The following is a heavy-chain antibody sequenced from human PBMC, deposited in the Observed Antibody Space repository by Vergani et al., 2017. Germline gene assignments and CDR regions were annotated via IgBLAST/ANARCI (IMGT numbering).Heavy chain of an antibody. D-gene: IGHD6-19*01. V-gene: IGHV3-23*04. CDR2: LSASDRRT. CDR1: GITFWKFG. Sequence: EVDLVESGGGLAQPGGSLRLSCEASGITFWKFGMHWVRQGPGKGLEWVSTLSASDRRTHYADSVKGRFTISRDNSKNTLFLHMNSLRPEDTAVYYCAKVGRSEVAGTFGAFDIWGQGTMDTVSS. CDR3: AKVGRSEVAGTFGAFDI. J-gene: IGHJ3*02.